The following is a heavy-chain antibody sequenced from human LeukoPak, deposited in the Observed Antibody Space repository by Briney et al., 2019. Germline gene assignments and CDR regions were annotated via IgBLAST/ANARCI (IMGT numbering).Heavy chain of an antibody. J-gene: IGHJ4*02. Sequence: PGGPLRLSCAASGFTFSTYAMSWVRQAPGKGLEWVSAISDSGAGTYYTDSAKGRFTISRDNSKNMLYLQMNGLRAEDTAVYYCAQGGNWGQGTLVTVSS. CDR1: GFTFSTYA. D-gene: IGHD3-16*01. CDR2: ISDSGAGT. CDR3: AQGGN. V-gene: IGHV3-23*01.